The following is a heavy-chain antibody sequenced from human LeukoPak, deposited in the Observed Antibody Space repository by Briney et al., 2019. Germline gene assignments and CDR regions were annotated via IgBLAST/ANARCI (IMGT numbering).Heavy chain of an antibody. J-gene: IGHJ6*03. V-gene: IGHV1-18*01. CDR1: GYTFTSYG. Sequence: ASVKVSCKASGYTFTSYGISWVRQAPGQGLEWMGWISAYSTNTNYAQKFQGRVCMTTDTSTSTAYVELRSLRSEDTAVYYCARGPYYYGSGSYFFPNTYYYHYMDVWGKGTTVTISS. D-gene: IGHD3-10*01. CDR3: ARGPYYYGSGSYFFPNTYYYHYMDV. CDR2: ISAYSTNT.